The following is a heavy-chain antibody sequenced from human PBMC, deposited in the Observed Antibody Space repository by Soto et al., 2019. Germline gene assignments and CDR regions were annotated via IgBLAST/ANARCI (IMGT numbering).Heavy chain of an antibody. CDR3: ARDPSVVVVAATPYYYYGMDV. J-gene: IGHJ6*02. Sequence: GGSLRLSCEASGFTFNNYWMHWVRQAPGKGLVWVSRIKSDGTFISYVDSVKGRFTISRDNAKNTLFLQMNSLRAEDTAVYYCARDPSVVVVAATPYYYYGMDVWGQGTTVTVSS. CDR1: GFTFNNYW. D-gene: IGHD2-15*01. CDR2: IKSDGTFI. V-gene: IGHV3-74*01.